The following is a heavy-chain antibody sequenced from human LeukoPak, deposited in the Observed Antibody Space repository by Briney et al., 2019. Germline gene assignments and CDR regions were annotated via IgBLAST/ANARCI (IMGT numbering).Heavy chain of an antibody. CDR2: ISSSGSTI. V-gene: IGHV3-48*03. D-gene: IGHD5-12*01. Sequence: GGSLRLSRAASGFTFSSYEMNWVRQAPGKGLEWVSYISSSGSTIYYADSVKGRFTISRDNAKNSLYLQMNSLRAEDTAVYYCARGPNRRGSAFVFDYWGQGTLVTVSS. CDR1: GFTFSSYE. J-gene: IGHJ4*02. CDR3: ARGPNRRGSAFVFDY.